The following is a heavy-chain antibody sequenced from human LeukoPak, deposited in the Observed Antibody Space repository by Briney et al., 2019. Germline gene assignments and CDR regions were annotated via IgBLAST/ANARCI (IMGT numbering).Heavy chain of an antibody. Sequence: SETLSLTCTVSGGSISSSSYYWGWIRQPPGKGLEWIGSIYYSGSTYYNPSLKSRVTISVDTPKNQFSLKLSSVTAADTAVYYCARAHSGSYYSSSYYFDYWGQGTLVTVSS. V-gene: IGHV4-39*07. J-gene: IGHJ4*02. CDR3: ARAHSGSYYSSSYYFDY. CDR2: IYYSGST. CDR1: GGSISSSSYY. D-gene: IGHD1-26*01.